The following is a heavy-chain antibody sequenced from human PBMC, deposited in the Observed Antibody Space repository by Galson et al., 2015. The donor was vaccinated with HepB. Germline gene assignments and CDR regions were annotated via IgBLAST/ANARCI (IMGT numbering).Heavy chain of an antibody. Sequence: TLSLTCTVSGGSISSYYWSWIRQPPGKGLEWIGYIYYSGSTNYNPSLKSRVTISVDTSKNQFSLKLSSVTAADAAVYYCARMMVSAFDIWGQGTMVTVSS. CDR1: GGSISSYY. CDR3: ARMMVSAFDI. V-gene: IGHV4-59*01. CDR2: IYYSGST. D-gene: IGHD5-18*01. J-gene: IGHJ3*02.